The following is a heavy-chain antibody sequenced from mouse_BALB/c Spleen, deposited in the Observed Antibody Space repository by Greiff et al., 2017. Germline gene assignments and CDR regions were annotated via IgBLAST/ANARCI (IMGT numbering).Heavy chain of an antibody. V-gene: IGHV5-12-2*01. CDR2: ISNGGGST. CDR1: GFTFSSYT. J-gene: IGHJ4*01. CDR3: ARHLYYDYDGRDAMDY. D-gene: IGHD2-4*01. Sequence: EVKLVESGGGLVKPGGSLKLSCAASGFTFSSYTMSWVRQTPEKRLEWVAYISNGGGSTYYPDTVKGRFTISRDNAKNTLYLQMSSLKSEDTAMYYCARHLYYDYDGRDAMDYWGQGTSVTVSS.